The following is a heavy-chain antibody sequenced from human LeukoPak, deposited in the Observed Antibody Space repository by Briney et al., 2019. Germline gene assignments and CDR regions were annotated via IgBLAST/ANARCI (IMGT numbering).Heavy chain of an antibody. D-gene: IGHD1-26*01. CDR1: GFTFSSYA. V-gene: IGHV3-23*01. CDR2: ISGSGGST. J-gene: IGHJ4*02. CDR3: ARRRVSGSHYFDY. Sequence: GGSLRLSCAASGFTFSSYAMSWVRQAPGKGLEWVSAISGSGGSTYYADSVKGRFTISRDNSKNTLYLQMNSLRAEDTAVYYCARRRVSGSHYFDYWGQGTLVTVSS.